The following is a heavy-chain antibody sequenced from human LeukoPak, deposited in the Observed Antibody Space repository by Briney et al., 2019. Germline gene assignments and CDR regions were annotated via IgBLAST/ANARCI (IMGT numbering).Heavy chain of an antibody. Sequence: PGGSLRLSCAASGFTFSSYEMNWVRQAPGKGLEWVSYTSSSGSTIYYADSVKGRFTISRDNAKNSLYLQVNSLRAEDTAVYYCARIIDPLGVNDYWGQGTLVTVSS. CDR3: ARIIDPLGVNDY. J-gene: IGHJ4*02. CDR2: TSSSGSTI. V-gene: IGHV3-48*03. D-gene: IGHD2-8*01. CDR1: GFTFSSYE.